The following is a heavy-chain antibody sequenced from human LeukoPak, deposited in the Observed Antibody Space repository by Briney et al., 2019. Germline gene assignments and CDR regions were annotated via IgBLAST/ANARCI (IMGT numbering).Heavy chain of an antibody. V-gene: IGHV3-9*03. Sequence: GRSLRLSCAASGFTFDDYAMHWVRQAPGKGLERVSGISWNSGSIGYADSVKGRFTISRDNAKNSLYLQMNSLRAEDMALYYCAKGDSSSWYDYYYMDVWGKGTTVTVSS. CDR1: GFTFDDYA. J-gene: IGHJ6*03. D-gene: IGHD6-13*01. CDR2: ISWNSGSI. CDR3: AKGDSSSWYDYYYMDV.